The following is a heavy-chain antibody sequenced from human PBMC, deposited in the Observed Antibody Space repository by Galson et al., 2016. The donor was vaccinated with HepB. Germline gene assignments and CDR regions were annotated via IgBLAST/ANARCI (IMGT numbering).Heavy chain of an antibody. CDR2: SRYSGTT. V-gene: IGHV3-48*03. J-gene: IGHJ6*02. Sequence: SLRLSCAVSGFSLSNYEMNWVRQAPGKGPEWLSYSRYSGTTYYADSVKGRFTTSRDNAENSLFLQMNNLRSDDTGVYFCVRGTSKSWYGYKRSYYYTIDVWGRGTTVIVSS. D-gene: IGHD3-10*01. CDR3: VRGTSKSWYGYKRSYYYTIDV. CDR1: GFSLSNYE.